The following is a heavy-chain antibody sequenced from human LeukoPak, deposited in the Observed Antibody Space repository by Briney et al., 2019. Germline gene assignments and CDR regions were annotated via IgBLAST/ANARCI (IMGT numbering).Heavy chain of an antibody. J-gene: IGHJ5*02. CDR2: INPSGGGT. Sequence: ASVKASWKASGYTFTSYYMHWVRQAPGQGLEWMGIINPSGGGTSYAQKFQGRVTMTRDTSISTAYMELSRLRSDDTAVYYCARDRLAYCGGDCYSSWFDPWGQGTLVTVSS. V-gene: IGHV1-46*01. CDR3: ARDRLAYCGGDCYSSWFDP. CDR1: GYTFTSYY. D-gene: IGHD2-21*02.